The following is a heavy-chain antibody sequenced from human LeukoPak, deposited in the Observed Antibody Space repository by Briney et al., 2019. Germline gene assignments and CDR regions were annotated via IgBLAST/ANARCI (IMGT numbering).Heavy chain of an antibody. CDR2: INPSGGST. V-gene: IGHV1-46*01. CDR1: GHTFTSYY. CDR3: ARSSLSSSWPREFFDY. Sequence: ASVKVSCKASGHTFTSYYMHWVRQAPGQGLEWMGIINPSGGSTSYAQKFQGRVTMTRDTSTSTVYMELSSLRSEDTAVYYCARSSLSSSWPREFFDYWGQGTLVTVSS. D-gene: IGHD6-13*01. J-gene: IGHJ4*02.